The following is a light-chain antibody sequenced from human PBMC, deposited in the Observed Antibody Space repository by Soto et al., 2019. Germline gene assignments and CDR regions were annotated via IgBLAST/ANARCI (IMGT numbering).Light chain of an antibody. CDR2: AAS. CDR1: QTISTS. Sequence: DIQMTQSPSSLSASVGDRITITCRASQTISTSVNWYQQKPGKAPNLLIFAASNLQSGVPSRFSGTGSGTDFTLTVSSLQPEDFATYYCQQTYNFPFTFGPGTKVDLK. CDR3: QQTYNFPFT. V-gene: IGKV1-39*01. J-gene: IGKJ3*01.